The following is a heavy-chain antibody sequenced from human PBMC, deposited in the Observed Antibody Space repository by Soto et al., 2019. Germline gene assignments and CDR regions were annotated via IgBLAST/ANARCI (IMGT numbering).Heavy chain of an antibody. J-gene: IGHJ4*02. Sequence: XGTLSLTCSVSGVSVTSYYWTWIRHSPGKGLECIGYVYHTGNTYYNPSLKSRVTISLDTSKKQVSLRLRSVTAADTAVYYCAREQYNWKLWGQGTLVTVSS. CDR2: VYHTGNT. CDR3: AREQYNWKL. CDR1: GVSVTSYY. V-gene: IGHV4-59*02. D-gene: IGHD1-20*01.